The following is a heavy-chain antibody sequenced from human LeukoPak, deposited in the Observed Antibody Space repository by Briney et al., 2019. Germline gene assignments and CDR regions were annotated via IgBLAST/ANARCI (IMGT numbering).Heavy chain of an antibody. J-gene: IGHJ6*02. V-gene: IGHV3-33*01. D-gene: IGHD3-3*01. Sequence: GGSLRLSCAASGFTFSSYGMHWVRQAPGKGLEWVAVIWYDGSNKYYADSVKGRFTISRDNSKNTLYLQMNSLRAEDTAVYYCARDNDFWSGYYTVDYYYGMDVWGQGTTVTVSS. CDR1: GFTFSSYG. CDR2: IWYDGSNK. CDR3: ARDNDFWSGYYTVDYYYGMDV.